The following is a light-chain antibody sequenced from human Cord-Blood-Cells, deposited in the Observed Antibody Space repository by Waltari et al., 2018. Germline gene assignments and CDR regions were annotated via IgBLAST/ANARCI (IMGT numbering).Light chain of an antibody. J-gene: IGKJ2*03. CDR3: QQANSFPYS. V-gene: IGKV1-12*01. CDR1: QGISSW. Sequence: DSQMTQSPSSVSASVGNRVTITCRASQGISSWIAWYQQKPGKAPKLLIYAASSLPSGVPSRFSGSGSGTDFPLTISSLQPEDFATYYCQQANSFPYSFGQGTKLEIK. CDR2: AAS.